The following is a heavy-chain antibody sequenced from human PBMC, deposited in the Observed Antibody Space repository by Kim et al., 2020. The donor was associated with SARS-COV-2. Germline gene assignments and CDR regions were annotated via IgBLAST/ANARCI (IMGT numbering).Heavy chain of an antibody. CDR3: ARGPRGYSYGYVDY. D-gene: IGHD5-18*01. CDR2: ISSSSSYI. Sequence: GGSLRLSCAASGFTFSSYSMNWVRQAPGKGLEWVSSISSSSSYIYYADSVKGRFTISRDNANSLYLQMNSLRAEDTAVYYCARGPRGYSYGYVDYWGQGT. V-gene: IGHV3-21*01. J-gene: IGHJ4*02. CDR1: GFTFSSYS.